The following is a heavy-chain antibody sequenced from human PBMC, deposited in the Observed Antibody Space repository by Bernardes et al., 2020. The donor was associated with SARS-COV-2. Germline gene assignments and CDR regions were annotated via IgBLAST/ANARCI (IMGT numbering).Heavy chain of an antibody. CDR3: ARDNNLNFDY. CDR1: GFTFGSYW. CDR2: INPDGTTT. D-gene: IGHD1-20*01. V-gene: IGHV3-74*01. J-gene: IGHJ4*02. Sequence: GGSLRLSCAASGFTFGSYWLYWVRQAPGQGLMWVSLINPDGTTTNYVDSVRGRFTISRDNAKNTLYLQMNSLRAEDTAVYYCARDNNLNFDYWGQGALVTVSS.